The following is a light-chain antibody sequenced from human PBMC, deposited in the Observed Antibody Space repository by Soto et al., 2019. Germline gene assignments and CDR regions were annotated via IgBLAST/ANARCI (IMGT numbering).Light chain of an antibody. CDR2: SHS. V-gene: IGLV1-44*01. J-gene: IGLJ1*01. CDR1: SSNIGANP. CDR3: AAWDDSLNEYV. Sequence: QSVLTQPPSASGTPGQRVTFSCSGSSSNIGANPVNWYQQLPGTAPRLLIYSHSQRPSGVPGRFSGSKSGTSASLAISGLQSEDEADYYRAAWDDSLNEYVFGSGTKVTVL.